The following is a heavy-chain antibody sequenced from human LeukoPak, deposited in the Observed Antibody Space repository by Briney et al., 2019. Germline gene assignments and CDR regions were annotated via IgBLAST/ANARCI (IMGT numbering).Heavy chain of an antibody. J-gene: IGHJ6*03. V-gene: IGHV4-59*12. Sequence: SETLSLTCTVSGGSISSYYWSWIRQPPGKGLEWIGYIYYSGSTNYNPSLKSRVTISVDTSKNQFSLKLSSVTAADTAVYYCARDRDDFWSGYSLMDVWGKGTTVTVSS. CDR2: IYYSGST. CDR1: GGSISSYY. D-gene: IGHD3-3*01. CDR3: ARDRDDFWSGYSLMDV.